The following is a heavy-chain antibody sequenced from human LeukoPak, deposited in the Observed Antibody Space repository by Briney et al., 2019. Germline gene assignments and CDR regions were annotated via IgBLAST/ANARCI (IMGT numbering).Heavy chain of an antibody. CDR3: ARGGGYCSGGSCYWPLDY. CDR2: IYSGGST. J-gene: IGHJ4*02. CDR1: GFTVSSNY. Sequence: GGSLRLSCAASGFTVSSNYMSWVRQAPGKGLEWVSVIYSGGSTYYADSVKGRFTVSRDNSKNTLYLQVNSLRAEDTAVYYCARGGGYCSGGSCYWPLDYWGQGTLVTVSS. V-gene: IGHV3-66*01. D-gene: IGHD2-15*01.